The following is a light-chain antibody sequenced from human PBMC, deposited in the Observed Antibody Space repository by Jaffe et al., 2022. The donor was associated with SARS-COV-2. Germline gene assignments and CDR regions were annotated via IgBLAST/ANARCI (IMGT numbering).Light chain of an antibody. Sequence: DIQMTQSPSSLSASVGDRVTITCRASQSISSYLNWYQQKPGNAPKLLIYAASSLQSGVPSRFSGRGSGADFTLTISSLQPEDFATYYCQQSFGALFTFGPGTKVDIK. CDR3: QQSFGALFT. V-gene: IGKV1-39*01. CDR1: QSISSY. J-gene: IGKJ3*01. CDR2: AAS.